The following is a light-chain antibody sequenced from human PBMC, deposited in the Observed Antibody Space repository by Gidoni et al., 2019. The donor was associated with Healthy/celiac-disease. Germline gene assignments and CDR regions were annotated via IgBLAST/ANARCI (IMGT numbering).Light chain of an antibody. CDR2: AAS. J-gene: IGKJ3*01. CDR1: QSISSY. CDR3: QQSYSTIT. Sequence: DIQMTQSPSSQSASVGDRVTITCRASQSISSYLNWYQQKPGKAPKLLIYAASNLQSGVPSRFSGSGSGTDFTLTISSLQPEDFATYYCQQSYSTITFGPGTKVDIK. V-gene: IGKV1-39*01.